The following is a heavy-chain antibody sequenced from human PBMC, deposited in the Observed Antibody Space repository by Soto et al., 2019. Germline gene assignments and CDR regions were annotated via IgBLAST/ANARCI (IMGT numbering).Heavy chain of an antibody. J-gene: IGHJ1*01. D-gene: IGHD2-21*02. V-gene: IGHV1-18*04. CDR1: GYTFTSYG. CDR3: ARVLFLYCGGDCYSLQH. Sequence: GASVKVSCKAPGYTFTSYGISWVRQAPGQGLEWMGWISAYNGNTNYAQKLQGRVTMTTDTSTSTAYMELRSLRSDDTAVYYCARVLFLYCGGDCYSLQHWGQGTLVTVSS. CDR2: ISAYNGNT.